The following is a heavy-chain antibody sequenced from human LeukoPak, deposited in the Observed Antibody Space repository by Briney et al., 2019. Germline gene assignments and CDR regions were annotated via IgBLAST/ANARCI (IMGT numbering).Heavy chain of an antibody. D-gene: IGHD3-3*01. V-gene: IGHV3-15*01. J-gene: IGHJ6*02. CDR2: IKSTTDGGTT. CDR3: VWSRSFYYYYAMDV. CDR1: GFTFSHAW. Sequence: GGSLRLSCAASGFTFSHAWMTWVRQAPGKGLEWVGRIKSTTDGGTTDYAAPVKGRFTISRDDSKSTLYLQMNSLKTEDTAVYYCVWSRSFYYYYAMDVWGRGTTVTVSS.